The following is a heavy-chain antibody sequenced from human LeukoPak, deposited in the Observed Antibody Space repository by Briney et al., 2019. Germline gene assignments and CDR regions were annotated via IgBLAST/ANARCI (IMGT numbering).Heavy chain of an antibody. CDR1: GGSISSSNW. J-gene: IGHJ6*03. Sequence: SETLSLTCAVSGGSISSSNWWSWVRQPPGKGLEWIGEIYHSGNTNYNPSLKSRVTISVDKSKNQFSLKLSSVTAADSAVYYCARYSTTWPNYYYYMDVWGKGTTVTVSS. D-gene: IGHD6-13*01. CDR3: ARYSTTWPNYYYYMDV. CDR2: IYHSGNT. V-gene: IGHV4-4*02.